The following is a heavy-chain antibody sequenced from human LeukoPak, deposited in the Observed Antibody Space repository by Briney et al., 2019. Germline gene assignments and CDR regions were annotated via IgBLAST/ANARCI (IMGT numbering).Heavy chain of an antibody. CDR3: AKDLRFLEWLSPFDY. CDR2: ISYDGSNK. Sequence: PGGSLRLSCAASGFTFSNYGMHWVRQAPGKGLEWVAIISYDGSNKYCADSVKGRFTISRDNSKNTLYLQMNSLRAEDTAVYYCAKDLRFLEWLSPFDYWGQGTLVTVSS. V-gene: IGHV3-30*18. J-gene: IGHJ4*02. D-gene: IGHD3-3*01. CDR1: GFTFSNYG.